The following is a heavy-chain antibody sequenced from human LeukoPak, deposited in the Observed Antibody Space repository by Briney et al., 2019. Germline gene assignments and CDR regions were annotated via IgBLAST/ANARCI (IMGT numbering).Heavy chain of an antibody. J-gene: IGHJ4*02. CDR1: GFTFSTNA. CDR2: ISSSGDNT. CDR3: AKAGIMYYFDY. V-gene: IGHV3-23*01. D-gene: IGHD6-13*01. Sequence: GGSLRLSCAASGFTFSTNAMSWVRQAPGKGLEWVSAISSSGDNTYYAVSVKGRFTISRDSSKNTLYLQMNSLRAEDTAVYYCAKAGIMYYFDYWGQGTLVTVSS.